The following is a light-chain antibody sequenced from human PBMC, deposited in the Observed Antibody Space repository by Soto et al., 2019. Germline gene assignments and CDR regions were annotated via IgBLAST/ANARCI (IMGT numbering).Light chain of an antibody. CDR1: QSLSSNY. Sequence: EIVLTQSPGTLSLSPGERATLSCRASQSLSSNYLAWHQQKTGQAPSLLIYGASSRATGIPDRFSGSASGTDFTLTITRLEPEDFAVYYCQQYDTSPRTFGQGTKVDIK. V-gene: IGKV3-20*01. J-gene: IGKJ1*01. CDR3: QQYDTSPRT. CDR2: GAS.